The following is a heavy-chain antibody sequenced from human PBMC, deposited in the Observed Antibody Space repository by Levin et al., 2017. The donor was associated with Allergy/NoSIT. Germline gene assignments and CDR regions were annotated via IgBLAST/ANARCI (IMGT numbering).Heavy chain of an antibody. D-gene: IGHD3-9*01. V-gene: IGHV3-23*01. J-gene: IGHJ6*02. CDR1: GFTFSSYA. Sequence: GESLKISCAASGFTFSSYAMSWVRQAPGKGLEWVSAISGSGGSTYYADSVKGRFTISRDNSKNTLYLQMNSLRAEDTAVYYCANVLPGLTGYYNYYYYGMDVWGQGTTVTVSS. CDR3: ANVLPGLTGYYNYYYYGMDV. CDR2: ISGSGGST.